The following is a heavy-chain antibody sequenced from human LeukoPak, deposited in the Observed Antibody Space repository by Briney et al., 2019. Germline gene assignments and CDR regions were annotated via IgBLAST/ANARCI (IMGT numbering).Heavy chain of an antibody. CDR2: INHSGST. D-gene: IGHD2-2*01. V-gene: IGHV4-34*01. J-gene: IGHJ4*02. CDR3: ARGGIVVVTAAMLHFDY. CDR1: GGSFSGYC. Sequence: SETLSLTCAVYGGSFSGYCWSWIRQPPGKGLEWIGEINHSGSTNYNPSLKSRVTISADTSKNQFSLKLSSVTAADTAVYYCARGGIVVVTAAMLHFDYWGQGTLVTVSS.